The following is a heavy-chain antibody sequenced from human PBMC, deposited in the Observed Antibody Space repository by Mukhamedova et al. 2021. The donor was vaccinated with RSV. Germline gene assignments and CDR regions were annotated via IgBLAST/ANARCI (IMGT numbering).Heavy chain of an antibody. CDR3: ARGLWGEWKAFDV. Sequence: IHWVRQAPGQGLEWMGIINPRISSTTYAPNFQGRATMTRDTSTNTVYMELSSVRSEDTAVDFCARGLWGEWKAFDVWGEGKMGT. J-gene: IGHJ3*01. CDR2: INPRISST. V-gene: IGHV1-46*01. D-gene: IGHD3-16*01.